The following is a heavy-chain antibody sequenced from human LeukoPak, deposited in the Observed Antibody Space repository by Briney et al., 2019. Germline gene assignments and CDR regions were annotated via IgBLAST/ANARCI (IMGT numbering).Heavy chain of an antibody. CDR2: ITTSSSYL. Sequence: GGSLRLFCAASGFTFSSYTMNWVRQAPGKGLECFSSITTSSSYLYYADSVKGRFTISRDNAENSLYLQMNSLRDEDTAVYYCARAQIAAAGTGPFDIWGQGTVVTVSS. D-gene: IGHD6-13*01. CDR3: ARAQIAAAGTGPFDI. V-gene: IGHV3-21*01. J-gene: IGHJ3*02. CDR1: GFTFSSYT.